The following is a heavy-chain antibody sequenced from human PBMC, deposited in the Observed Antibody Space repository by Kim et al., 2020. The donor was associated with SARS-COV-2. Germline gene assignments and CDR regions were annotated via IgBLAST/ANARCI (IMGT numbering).Heavy chain of an antibody. V-gene: IGHV5-51*01. D-gene: IGHD3-16*01. CDR1: GYSFTNYW. CDR3: ARRVGGSVDAFDI. J-gene: IGHJ3*02. CDR2: IYPGDSGT. Sequence: GESLKISCKGSGYSFTNYWIGWVRQMPRKGLEWMGIIYPGDSGTRYSPSFQGQVTISADKSISTAYLQWSSLKASDTAMYYCARRVGGSVDAFDIWGQGTMVTVSS.